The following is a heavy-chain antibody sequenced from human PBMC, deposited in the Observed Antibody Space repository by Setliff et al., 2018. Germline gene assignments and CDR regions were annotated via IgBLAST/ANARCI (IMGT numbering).Heavy chain of an antibody. V-gene: IGHV1-46*01. D-gene: IGHD4-17*01. Sequence: GASVKVSCKASGYTFTNHYIHWVRQAPGQGLEWMGVIHPSGDSTSYAQKFQGRVTMTRDTSTSTVYMELSSLTSEDTAVYYCARWGYYYGGNDYWGQGTLVTVYS. CDR2: IHPSGDST. CDR3: ARWGYYYGGNDY. J-gene: IGHJ4*02. CDR1: GYTFTNHY.